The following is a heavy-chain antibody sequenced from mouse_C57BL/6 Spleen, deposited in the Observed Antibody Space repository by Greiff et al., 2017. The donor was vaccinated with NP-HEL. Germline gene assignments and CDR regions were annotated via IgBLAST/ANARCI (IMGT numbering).Heavy chain of an antibody. CDR1: GYTFTDYE. CDR3: TRGFYLSGDYDVYWYFDV. CDR2: IDPETGGT. D-gene: IGHD2-4*01. J-gene: IGHJ1*03. Sequence: QVQLQQSGAELVRPGASVTLSCKASGYTFTDYEMHWVKQTPVHGLEWIGAIDPETGGTAYNQKFKGKAILTADKSSSTAYMELRSLTSEDSAVYDYTRGFYLSGDYDVYWYFDVWGTGTTVTVSS. V-gene: IGHV1-15*01.